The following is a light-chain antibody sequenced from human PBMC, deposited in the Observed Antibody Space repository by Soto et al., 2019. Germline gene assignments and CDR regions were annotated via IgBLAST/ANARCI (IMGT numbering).Light chain of an antibody. CDR2: LNSDGSH. J-gene: IGLJ3*02. V-gene: IGLV4-69*01. CDR3: QTWGTGGV. Sequence: QPVLTESPPASASLGASVKLTCTLSSSHSTYAIAWHQQQPEKGPRYLMKLNSDGSHTKGDGIPDRFSGSSSGAERYLTISSLQSEDEADYYCQTWGTGGVFGGGTKLTVL. CDR1: SSHSTYA.